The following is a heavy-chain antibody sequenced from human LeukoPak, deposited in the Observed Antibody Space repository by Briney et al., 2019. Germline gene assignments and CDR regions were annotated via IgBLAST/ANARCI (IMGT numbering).Heavy chain of an antibody. V-gene: IGHV1-8*03. D-gene: IGHD4-11*01. J-gene: IGHJ6*03. Sequence: ASVKVSCKASGYMFTNYDINWVRQATGQGLEWMGWMNPQSGNTGYAQKFRGRVTITRDTSITTAYMELSSLRSEDTAVYYCARGQNYSNFGSAYYYYMDVWGKGTTFTVSS. CDR3: ARGQNYSNFGSAYYYYMDV. CDR2: MNPQSGNT. CDR1: GYMFTNYD.